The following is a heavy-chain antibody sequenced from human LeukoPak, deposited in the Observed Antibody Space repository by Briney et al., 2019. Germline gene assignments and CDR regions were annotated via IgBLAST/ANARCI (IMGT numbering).Heavy chain of an antibody. CDR2: INHSGST. CDR1: GGSFSGYY. D-gene: IGHD6-19*01. V-gene: IGHV4-34*01. CDR3: ARGHPRSSGWLYYYYGMDV. J-gene: IGHJ6*02. Sequence: SETLSLTCAVYGGSFSGYYWGWIRQPPGKGLEWIGEINHSGSTNYNPSLKSRVTISVDTSKNQFSLKLSSVTAADTAVYYCARGHPRSSGWLYYYYGMDVWGQGTTVTVSS.